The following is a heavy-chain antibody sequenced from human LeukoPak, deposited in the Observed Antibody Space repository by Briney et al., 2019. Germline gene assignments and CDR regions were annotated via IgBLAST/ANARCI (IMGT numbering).Heavy chain of an antibody. CDR2: VHLNGRT. Sequence: SGTLSLTCGVSGGSVTTTNWWTWVRQPPGKGLEWIGEVHLNGRTHYNPSLESRLTMSVDLSENHISLKLTSVTAADTAVYYCAREGGFYRPLDYWGQGILVTVSS. CDR3: AREGGFYRPLDY. J-gene: IGHJ4*02. CDR1: GGSVTTTNW. D-gene: IGHD3-3*01. V-gene: IGHV4-4*02.